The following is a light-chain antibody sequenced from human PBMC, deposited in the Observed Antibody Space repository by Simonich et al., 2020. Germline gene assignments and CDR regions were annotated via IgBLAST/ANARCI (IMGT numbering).Light chain of an antibody. CDR3: QQYYSTPST. V-gene: IGKV1-5*03. J-gene: IGKJ5*01. CDR1: QSISSW. Sequence: DIQMTQSPSPLSASVGDRVTITCRASQSISSWLAWYQQKPGKAPKLLIYKASSLESGVPARFSGSGSGTEFTLTISSLQPEDFATYYCQQYYSTPSTFGQGTRLEIK. CDR2: KAS.